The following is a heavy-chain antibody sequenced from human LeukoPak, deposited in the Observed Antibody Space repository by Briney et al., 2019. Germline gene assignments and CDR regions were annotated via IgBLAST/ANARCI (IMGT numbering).Heavy chain of an antibody. CDR2: INPNSGGT. V-gene: IGHV1-2*02. J-gene: IGHJ5*02. CDR3: ARRGGYCSSTSCFEGWFDP. CDR1: GYTFTGYY. Sequence: GASVKVSCKASGYTFTGYYMHWVRQAPGQGLEWMGWINPNSGGTNYAQKFQGRVTMTRDTSISTAYMELSRLRSDDTAVYYCARRGGYCSSTSCFEGWFDPWGQGTLVTVSS. D-gene: IGHD2-2*01.